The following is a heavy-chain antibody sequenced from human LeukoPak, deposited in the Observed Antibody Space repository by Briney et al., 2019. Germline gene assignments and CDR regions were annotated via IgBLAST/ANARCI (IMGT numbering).Heavy chain of an antibody. Sequence: PSETLSLTCTVSGYSISSDYYWGWVRQPPGKGLEWIGSIYHSGSTYYNPSLKSRVTISVDTSKNQFSLKLTSVTAADTAVYYCARHIVAARQGAFDIWGQGTMVTVSS. CDR3: ARHIVAARQGAFDI. J-gene: IGHJ3*02. CDR2: IYHSGST. D-gene: IGHD5-12*01. CDR1: GYSISSDYY. V-gene: IGHV4-38-2*02.